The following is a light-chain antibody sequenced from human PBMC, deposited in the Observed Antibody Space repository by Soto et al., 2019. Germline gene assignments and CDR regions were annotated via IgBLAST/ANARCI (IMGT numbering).Light chain of an antibody. J-gene: IGKJ4*02. Sequence: DIRMTQSPSTLAASVGDRVTITFRASQTIDSWLAWYQQRPGKPPNLLIYKASTLASGVPSRFSGSGSGTEFTLTINSLQPDDFATYYCQQHHIYSGTFGRGTKVDIK. CDR2: KAS. V-gene: IGKV1-5*03. CDR3: QQHHIYSGT. CDR1: QTIDSW.